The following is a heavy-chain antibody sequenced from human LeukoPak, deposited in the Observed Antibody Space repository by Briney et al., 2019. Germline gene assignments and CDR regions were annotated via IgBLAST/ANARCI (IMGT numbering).Heavy chain of an antibody. Sequence: AAVKFSFKASGGTFSSYAISWVRPAPGQGGEGMGGIIPILGTENYSQKFEGRVTITAGKSTRKADMEQSSLRSEDTAVYYCARELVYSSSSYGYWGQGTLVTVSS. J-gene: IGHJ4*02. D-gene: IGHD6-6*01. V-gene: IGHV1-69*06. CDR2: IIPILGTE. CDR3: ARELVYSSSSYGY. CDR1: GGTFSSYA.